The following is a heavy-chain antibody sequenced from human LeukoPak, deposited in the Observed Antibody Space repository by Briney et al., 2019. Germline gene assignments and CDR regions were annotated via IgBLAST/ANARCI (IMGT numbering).Heavy chain of an antibody. J-gene: IGHJ4*02. V-gene: IGHV3-30*03. CDR3: ARGAFDYISSSGEWMGDY. Sequence: GRSLRLSCAASGFIFSSYGMHWVRQAPGKGLEWVAVISYDGSNKYYADSVKGRFTISRDNAKNSLYLQMNNLRAEDTAVYYCARGAFDYISSSGEWMGDYWGQGTLVTVSS. D-gene: IGHD6-6*01. CDR2: ISYDGSNK. CDR1: GFIFSSYG.